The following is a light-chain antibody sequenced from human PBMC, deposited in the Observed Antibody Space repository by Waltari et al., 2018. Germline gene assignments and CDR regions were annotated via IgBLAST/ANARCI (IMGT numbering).Light chain of an antibody. Sequence: QSALTQPASVAGSPGQSLTLPCTGTSIHVGAHYKVYWYQQHPGKAPKLMIFDVTKRPSGVSNRFSGSKSGNTASLTISGLQAEDEADYYCSSYRGSFTLVFGGGTKVTVL. CDR3: SSYRGSFTLV. CDR1: SIHVGAHYK. J-gene: IGLJ3*02. CDR2: DVT. V-gene: IGLV2-14*03.